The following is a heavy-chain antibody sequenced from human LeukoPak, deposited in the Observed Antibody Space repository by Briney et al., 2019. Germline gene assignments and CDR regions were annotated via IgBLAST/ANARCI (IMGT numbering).Heavy chain of an antibody. J-gene: IGHJ4*02. CDR3: ARASTPKVGATIYLFDS. CDR1: GYTFTTYA. Sequence: ASVKVSCKASGYTFTTYAINWVRQAPGQGLEWMGWISTNTGNPTYAQGFTGRFVFSLDTSVSTAYLQIDSLESEDTAVYYCARASTPKVGATIYLFDSWGQGTLVTVSS. D-gene: IGHD1-26*01. V-gene: IGHV7-4-1*01. CDR2: ISTNTGNP.